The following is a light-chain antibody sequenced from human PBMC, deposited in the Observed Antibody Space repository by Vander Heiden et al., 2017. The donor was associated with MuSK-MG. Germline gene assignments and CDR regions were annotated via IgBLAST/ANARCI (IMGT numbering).Light chain of an antibody. CDR1: SLRSYY. J-gene: IGLJ2*01. Sequence: SHLSQHPAVFVALEQTVRITCQGDSLRSYYASGYQQKQGQAPVLVIYGKNNRPSGIPDRFSGSSSGNTASLTITGAQAEDEADYYCNSRDSSGNHLVFGGGTKLTVL. CDR3: NSRDSSGNHLV. V-gene: IGLV3-19*01. CDR2: GKN.